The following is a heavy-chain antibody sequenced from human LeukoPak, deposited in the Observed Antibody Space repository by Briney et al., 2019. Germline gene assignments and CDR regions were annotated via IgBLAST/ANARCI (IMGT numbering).Heavy chain of an antibody. V-gene: IGHV4-31*03. Sequence: SETLSLTCTVSGGSISSGGYCWSWIRQHPGKGLEWIGYIYYSGSTYYNPSLKSRVTISVDTSKNQFSLKLSSVTAAGTAVYYCARGRIEQLVLDYWGQGTLVTVSS. CDR2: IYYSGST. D-gene: IGHD6-6*01. J-gene: IGHJ4*02. CDR1: GGSISSGGYC. CDR3: ARGRIEQLVLDY.